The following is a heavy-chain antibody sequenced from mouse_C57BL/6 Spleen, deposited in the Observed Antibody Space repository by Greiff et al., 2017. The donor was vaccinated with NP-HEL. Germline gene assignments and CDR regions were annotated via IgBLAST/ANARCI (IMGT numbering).Heavy chain of an antibody. J-gene: IGHJ1*03. CDR1: GYTFTSYG. V-gene: IGHV1-81*01. Sequence: QVQLQQSGAELARPGASVKLSCKASGYTFTSYGISWVKQRTGQGLEWIGEIYPRSGNTYYNEKFKGKATLTADKSSSTAYMELRSLTSEDSAVYFFASITTVVARYFDVWGTGTTVTVSS. D-gene: IGHD1-1*01. CDR3: ASITTVVARYFDV. CDR2: IYPRSGNT.